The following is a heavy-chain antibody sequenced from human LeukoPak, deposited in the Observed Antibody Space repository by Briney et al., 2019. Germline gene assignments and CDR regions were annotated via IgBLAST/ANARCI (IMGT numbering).Heavy chain of an antibody. D-gene: IGHD1-26*01. J-gene: IGHJ4*02. Sequence: GRSLRLSCAASGFIVRNAWMSWVRQAPGKGLEWVGRIASQTDGGTTEYAAPVKGRFTMSRDDSKNTLYLQMNSLKTEDTAVYYCTVVGNPAYFDYWGQGTVVTVSS. CDR2: IASQTDGGTT. V-gene: IGHV3-15*04. CDR1: GFIVRNAW. CDR3: TVVGNPAYFDY.